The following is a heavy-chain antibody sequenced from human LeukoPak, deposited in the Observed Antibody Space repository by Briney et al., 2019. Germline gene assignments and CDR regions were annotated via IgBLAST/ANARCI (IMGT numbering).Heavy chain of an antibody. Sequence: PSQTLSLTCTVSGGSISSGDYYWSWIRQPPGKGLEWIGYIYYGGSTYYNPSLKSRVTISVDTSKNQFSLKLSSVTAADTAVYYCAVLAVAGFFDYWGQGTLVTVSS. CDR3: AVLAVAGFFDY. J-gene: IGHJ4*02. D-gene: IGHD6-19*01. CDR1: GGSISSGDYY. CDR2: IYYGGST. V-gene: IGHV4-30-4*08.